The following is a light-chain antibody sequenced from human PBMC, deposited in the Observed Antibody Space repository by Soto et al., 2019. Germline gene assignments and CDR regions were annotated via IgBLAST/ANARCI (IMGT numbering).Light chain of an antibody. Sequence: IVLRQSPGTLSLSPGERATLSCRASRSVTNNYVAWYQRKPGQAPRLLIYGASSRATDIPGRFSGTGSGTDFSLSITRLEPEDFAVYYCHQYGSSPPTFGQGTKVEI. J-gene: IGKJ1*01. CDR2: GAS. CDR1: RSVTNNY. V-gene: IGKV3-20*01. CDR3: HQYGSSPPT.